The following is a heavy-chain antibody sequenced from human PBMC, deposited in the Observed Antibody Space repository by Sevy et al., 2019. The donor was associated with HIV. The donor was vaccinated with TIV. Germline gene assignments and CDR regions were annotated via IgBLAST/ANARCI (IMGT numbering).Heavy chain of an antibody. Sequence: GGSLRLSCAVSGFTFSTYAMHWVRQAPGKGLECVAIVSSDGSEINYADSVKGRFTISRDNSRNTLYLQMNSLRAEDTAVYYCARDRIGGTMIVEGYFQHWGQGTLVTVSS. V-gene: IGHV3-30-3*01. CDR3: ARDRIGGTMIVEGYFQH. CDR2: VSSDGSEI. J-gene: IGHJ1*01. CDR1: GFTFSTYA. D-gene: IGHD3-22*01.